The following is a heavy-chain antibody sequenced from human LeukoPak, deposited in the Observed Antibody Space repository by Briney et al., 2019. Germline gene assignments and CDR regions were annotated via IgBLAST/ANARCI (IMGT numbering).Heavy chain of an antibody. J-gene: IGHJ4*02. D-gene: IGHD6-13*01. V-gene: IGHV3-21*01. CDR1: GFTFSSYS. Sequence: PGGSLRLSCAASGFTFSSYSMNWVRQAPGKGLEWVSSISSSSSYIYYADSVKGRFTISRDNAKNSLYLQMNSLRAEDTAVYYCARVMRMGYSPTFDYWGQGTLVTVSS. CDR2: ISSSSSYI. CDR3: ARVMRMGYSPTFDY.